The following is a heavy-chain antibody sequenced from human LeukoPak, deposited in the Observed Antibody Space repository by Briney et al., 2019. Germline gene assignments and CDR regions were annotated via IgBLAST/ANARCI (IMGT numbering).Heavy chain of an antibody. Sequence: SETLSLTCAVYGGSFSGYYWSWIRQPPGKGLEYIGYIYYSGNTNSNPSLNSRVTISVDTSKNQISLKLSSVTAADTAVYYCARQVSGWYGGLFDYWGQGTLVTVSS. CDR2: IYYSGNT. D-gene: IGHD6-19*01. CDR3: ARQVSGWYGGLFDY. J-gene: IGHJ4*02. CDR1: GGSFSGYY. V-gene: IGHV4-59*08.